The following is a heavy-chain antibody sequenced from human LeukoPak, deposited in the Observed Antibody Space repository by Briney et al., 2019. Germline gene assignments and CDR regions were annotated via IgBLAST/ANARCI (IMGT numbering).Heavy chain of an antibody. V-gene: IGHV4-59*01. CDR2: IYYSGST. J-gene: IGHJ1*01. CDR3: AREFGGYFQH. D-gene: IGHD3-10*01. CDR1: GGSISSYY. Sequence: SETLSLTCTVSGGSISSYYWSWIRQPPGKGLEWIGYIYYSGSTNYNPSLKSRVTISVDTSKNQFSLKLSSVTAADTAMYYCAREFGGYFQHWGQGTLVTVSS.